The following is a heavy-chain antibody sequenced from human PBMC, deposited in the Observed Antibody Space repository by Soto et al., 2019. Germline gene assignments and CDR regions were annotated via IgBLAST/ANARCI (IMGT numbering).Heavy chain of an antibody. CDR2: ISSSSTYI. D-gene: IGHD3-9*01. J-gene: IGHJ4*02. V-gene: IGHV3-21*01. Sequence: GGSLRLSCVASGFPFSAYTMNWVRQAPGKGLEWVSSISSSSTYIYYADSVKGRFTISRDNAKNSLYLQMNSLRAEDTAVYYCARGSYYDILTGSPDYWGQGTLVTVS. CDR1: GFPFSAYT. CDR3: ARGSYYDILTGSPDY.